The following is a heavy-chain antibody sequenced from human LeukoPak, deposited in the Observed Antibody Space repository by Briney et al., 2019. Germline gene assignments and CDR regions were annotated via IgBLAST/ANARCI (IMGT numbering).Heavy chain of an antibody. J-gene: IGHJ5*02. D-gene: IGHD3-22*01. Sequence: GGSLRLSCAPSGYTSSSYAMSWVRHAPGKWLEWVSAISGSRGSTYSADSVKGRFTISRDNSKNTLYLQMNSLRAEDTAVYYCAKAPPRITMIVVVTYNWFDPWGQGTLVTVSS. CDR2: ISGSRGST. CDR3: AKAPPRITMIVVVTYNWFDP. V-gene: IGHV3-23*01. CDR1: GYTSSSYA.